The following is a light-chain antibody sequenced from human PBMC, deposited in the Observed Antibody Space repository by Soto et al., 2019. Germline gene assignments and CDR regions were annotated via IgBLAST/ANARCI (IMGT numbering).Light chain of an antibody. CDR1: QGIRNY. J-gene: IGKJ1*01. CDR2: GAS. CDR3: QKYNSAPQT. V-gene: IGKV1-27*01. Sequence: DIQVTQSPSSLSASVGDRVTITCRASQGIRNYLAWYQQKPGKVPKLLIYGASTLQSGVPSRFSGSGYGTDFTLTISSLQPEDVATYYCQKYNSAPQTFGQGTKVEIK.